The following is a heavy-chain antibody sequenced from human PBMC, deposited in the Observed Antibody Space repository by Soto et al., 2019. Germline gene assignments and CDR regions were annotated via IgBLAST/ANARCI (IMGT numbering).Heavy chain of an antibody. Sequence: SQTLSLTCAISGDSVSSNSAAWNWIRQPPSRGLEWLGRTYYRSKWYNHYAVSVKTRITIKPVTYKQQFPMQSNAATPEGTAVYYCARDRQGIAMVRGNYYCYGMDVWGQGTTVTVSS. J-gene: IGHJ6*02. CDR3: ARDRQGIAMVRGNYYCYGMDV. CDR1: GDSVSSNSAA. CDR2: TYYRSKWYN. D-gene: IGHD3-10*01. V-gene: IGHV6-1*01.